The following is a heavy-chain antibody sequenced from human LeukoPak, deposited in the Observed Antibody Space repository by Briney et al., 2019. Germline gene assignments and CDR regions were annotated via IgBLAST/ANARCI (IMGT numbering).Heavy chain of an antibody. J-gene: IGHJ5*02. CDR3: ARDKGGYSGYDPQYNWFDP. Sequence: ASVKVSCKASGYTFTDYYMHWVRQAPGQGLEWMGWINPNSGGTNYAQKFQGRVTMTRDTSISTAYMELSRLRSDDTAVYYCARDKGGYSGYDPQYNWFDPWGQGTLVTVSS. V-gene: IGHV1-2*02. D-gene: IGHD5-12*01. CDR1: GYTFTDYY. CDR2: INPNSGGT.